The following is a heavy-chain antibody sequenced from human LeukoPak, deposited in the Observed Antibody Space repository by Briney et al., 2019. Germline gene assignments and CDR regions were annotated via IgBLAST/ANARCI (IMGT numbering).Heavy chain of an antibody. J-gene: IGHJ3*02. Sequence: PGGSLRLSCAASGFTFSSYWMSWVRQAPGKGLEWVANIKQDGSEKYYVDSVKGRFTISRDNAKNSLYLQMNSLRAEDTAVYYCARVFRGWYTLDAFDIWGQGTMVTVSS. CDR2: IKQDGSEK. CDR1: GFTFSSYW. CDR3: ARVFRGWYTLDAFDI. V-gene: IGHV3-7*01. D-gene: IGHD2-2*02.